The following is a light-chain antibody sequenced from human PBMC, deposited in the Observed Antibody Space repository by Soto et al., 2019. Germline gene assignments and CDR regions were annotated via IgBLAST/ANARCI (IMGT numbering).Light chain of an antibody. V-gene: IGKV2-28*01. CDR2: LGS. J-gene: IGKJ1*01. CDR3: MQALQTPVT. CDR1: QSLLHSDGYNY. Sequence: DVVLTQSPLSLPVTPGEPASISCRSSQSLLHSDGYNYLDWYLQKPGQSPQLLIYLGSNRASGVPDRFSGSGSGTDLTLRISRVEAEDVGVYYCMQALQTPVTFGQGTKVEIK.